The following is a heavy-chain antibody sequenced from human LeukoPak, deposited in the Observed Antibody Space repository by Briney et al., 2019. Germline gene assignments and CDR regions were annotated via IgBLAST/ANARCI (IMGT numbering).Heavy chain of an antibody. J-gene: IGHJ4*02. Sequence: GGSLRLSCAASGFTFSSYWMHCVRQAPGKGLVWVSRLNSDGSSTKYADSVKGRFTISRDNAKNTLYLEMNSLRADDTAVYYCARDNVYYGSGSYDYWGQGTLVTVSS. CDR2: LNSDGSST. D-gene: IGHD3-10*01. CDR3: ARDNVYYGSGSYDY. V-gene: IGHV3-74*01. CDR1: GFTFSSYW.